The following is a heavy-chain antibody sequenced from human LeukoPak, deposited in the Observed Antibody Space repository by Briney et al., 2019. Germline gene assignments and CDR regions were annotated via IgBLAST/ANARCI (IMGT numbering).Heavy chain of an antibody. J-gene: IGHJ5*02. V-gene: IGHV1-24*01. CDR2: FDPEDGET. Sequence: ASVKVSCKVSGYTLTELSMHWVRQAPGKGLEWMGGFDPEDGETIYAQKFQGRVTMSEDTSTDTAYMELSSLRSEDTAVYYCAKGGNWNDGRFDPWGQGTLVTVSS. CDR3: AKGGNWNDGRFDP. CDR1: GYTLTELS. D-gene: IGHD1-20*01.